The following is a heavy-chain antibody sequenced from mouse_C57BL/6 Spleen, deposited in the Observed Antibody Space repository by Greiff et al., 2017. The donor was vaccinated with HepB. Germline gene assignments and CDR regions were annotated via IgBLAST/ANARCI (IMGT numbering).Heavy chain of an antibody. D-gene: IGHD1-1*01. V-gene: IGHV1-81*01. CDR1: GYTFTSYG. CDR2: IYPRSGNT. Sequence: VKLMESGAELARPGASVKLSCKASGYTFTSYGISWVKQRTGQGLEWIGEIYPRSGNTYYNEKFKGKATLTADKSSSTAYMELRSLTSEDSAVYFCARYYGSSPRYFDVWGTGTTVTVSS. J-gene: IGHJ1*03. CDR3: ARYYGSSPRYFDV.